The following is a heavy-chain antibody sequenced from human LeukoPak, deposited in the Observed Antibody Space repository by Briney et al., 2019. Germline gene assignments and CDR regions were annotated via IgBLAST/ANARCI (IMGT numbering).Heavy chain of an antibody. CDR3: ARDRVGDYYDSSGYPFGY. J-gene: IGHJ4*02. CDR1: GLTFRSYR. D-gene: IGHD3-22*01. CDR2: ISSSSSYI. V-gene: IGHV3-21*01. Sequence: NPGGSLRLSCAASGLTFRSYRMHWVRHATGKGLEWVSSISSSSSYIYYEDSVKGRFTISRDNAKNSLYLQMNSLRAEDTAVYYCARDRVGDYYDSSGYPFGYWGQGTLVTVSS.